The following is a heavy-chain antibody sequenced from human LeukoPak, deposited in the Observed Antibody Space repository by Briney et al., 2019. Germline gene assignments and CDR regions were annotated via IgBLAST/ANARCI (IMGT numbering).Heavy chain of an antibody. CDR2: IIPIFGTA. D-gene: IGHD2-2*01. CDR3: ARTYCSSTSCYLMDV. CDR1: GGTFSSYA. J-gene: IGHJ6*03. Sequence: ASVKVSCKASGGTFSSYAISWVRQAPGQGLEWMGGIIPIFGTANYAQKFQGRVTITADKSTSTAYMELSSLRSEDTAVYYCARTYCSSTSCYLMDVWGKGTTVTVSS. V-gene: IGHV1-69*06.